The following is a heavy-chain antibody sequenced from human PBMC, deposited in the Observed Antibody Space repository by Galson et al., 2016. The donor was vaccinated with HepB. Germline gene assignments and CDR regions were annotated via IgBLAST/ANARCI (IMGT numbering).Heavy chain of an antibody. J-gene: IGHJ4*02. CDR3: ERGVAWNDLLAY. V-gene: IGHV3-33*01. Sequence: SLRLSCAASGFTLSSYGMHWVRQAPGKGLEWVAVIWYDGSNKYYTDSVKGRFTISRDNSKNTLYLQMNSLRGEDTAVYYCERGVAWNDLLAYWGQGTLVTVSS. CDR2: IWYDGSNK. CDR1: GFTLSSYG. D-gene: IGHD1-1*01.